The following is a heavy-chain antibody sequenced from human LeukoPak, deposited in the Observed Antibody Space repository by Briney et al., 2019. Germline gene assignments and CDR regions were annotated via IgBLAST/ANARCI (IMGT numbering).Heavy chain of an antibody. J-gene: IGHJ6*03. D-gene: IGHD3-9*01. CDR1: GFTFSSYA. CDR2: ISYDGCNK. Sequence: GGSLRLSCAASGFTFSSYAMHWVRQAPGEGLEWVAVISYDGCNKYYADSVKGRFTISRDNSKNTLYLQMNSLRAEDTAVYYCAKEEAYYDILTGYYKEDYYYYMDVWGKGTTVTISS. V-gene: IGHV3-30*04. CDR3: AKEEAYYDILTGYYKEDYYYYMDV.